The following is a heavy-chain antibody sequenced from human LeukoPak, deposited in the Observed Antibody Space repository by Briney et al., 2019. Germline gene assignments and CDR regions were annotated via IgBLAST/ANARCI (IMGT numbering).Heavy chain of an antibody. D-gene: IGHD3-9*01. J-gene: IGHJ4*02. Sequence: ASVKVSCKASGGTFSSYAISWVRQAPGQGLEWMGGIIPIFGTANYAQKFQGRVTITADKSTSTAYMELSSLRSEDTAVYYCARSHDILTGYYSYWGQGTLVTVSS. CDR3: ARSHDILTGYYSY. CDR1: GGTFSSYA. V-gene: IGHV1-69*06. CDR2: IIPIFGTA.